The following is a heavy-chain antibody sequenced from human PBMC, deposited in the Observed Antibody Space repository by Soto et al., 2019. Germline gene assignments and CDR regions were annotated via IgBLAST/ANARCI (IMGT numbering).Heavy chain of an antibody. D-gene: IGHD2-15*01. Sequence: EVRLEESGGGLVKPGGSLRLSCVASGFTFSSYSMNWVRQAPGKELEWVSSMNWNSDYIYYGDSVKGRFTVFRYNAKSSLYLQMNSLRAEDTAVYYCVRVADTYCSGGSCGNYMDVWGKGTTVTVSS. J-gene: IGHJ6*03. CDR3: VRVADTYCSGGSCGNYMDV. V-gene: IGHV3-21*01. CDR2: MNWNSDYI. CDR1: GFTFSSYS.